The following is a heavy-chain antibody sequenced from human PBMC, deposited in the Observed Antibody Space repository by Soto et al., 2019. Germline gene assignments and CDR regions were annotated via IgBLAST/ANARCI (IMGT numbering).Heavy chain of an antibody. V-gene: IGHV3-23*01. D-gene: IGHD2-15*01. CDR3: AKPSIVVVVAATLAY. CDR2: ISGSGGST. J-gene: IGHJ4*02. Sequence: SGGSLRLSCAASGFTFSSYARSWVRRAPGKGLEWVSAISGSGGSTYYADSVKGRFTISRDNSKNTLYLQMNSLRAEDTAVYYCAKPSIVVVVAATLAYWGQGTLVTVSS. CDR1: GFTFSSYA.